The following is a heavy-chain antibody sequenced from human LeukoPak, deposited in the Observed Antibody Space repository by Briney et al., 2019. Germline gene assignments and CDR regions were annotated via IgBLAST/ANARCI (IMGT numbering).Heavy chain of an antibody. J-gene: IGHJ6*03. CDR3: ARGVGVSGWSHYYYYMDV. V-gene: IGHV4-39*07. D-gene: IGHD6-19*01. CDR2: IYYTGTT. Sequence: SETLSLTCTVSGGSISSSLYHWGWIRQSPGKNLEWLGSIYYTGTTHYNPSLKSRVTISVDTSKNQFSLKLSSVTAADTAVYYCARGVGVSGWSHYYYYMDVWGKGTTVTISS. CDR1: GGSISSSLYH.